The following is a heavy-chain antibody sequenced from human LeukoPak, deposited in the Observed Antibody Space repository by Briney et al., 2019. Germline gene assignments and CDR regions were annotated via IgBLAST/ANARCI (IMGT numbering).Heavy chain of an antibody. J-gene: IGHJ4*02. V-gene: IGHV3-23*01. CDR3: AKDQSNMVRGVIRY. Sequence: GGSLRLSCAVSGFTFSNEAMGWVRQLRGGGLEWVSTISPGGGTTYYAESMKGRFTISRDNSKTTLYLEMNSLRVEDTAVYYCAKDQSNMVRGVIRYWGQGTLVTVSS. CDR2: ISPGGGTT. CDR1: GFTFSNEA. D-gene: IGHD3-10*01.